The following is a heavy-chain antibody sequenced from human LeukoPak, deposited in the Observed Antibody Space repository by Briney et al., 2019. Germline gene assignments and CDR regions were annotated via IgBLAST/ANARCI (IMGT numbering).Heavy chain of an antibody. CDR2: ISYDGSNK. D-gene: IGHD3-22*01. CDR3: AKSSLDYYDSSAV. J-gene: IGHJ4*02. CDR1: GFTFSSYG. V-gene: IGHV3-30*18. Sequence: GGSLRLSCAASGFTFSSYGMHWVRQAPGKGLEWVAVISYDGSNKYYADSVKGRFTISRDNSKNTLYLQMNSLRAEDTAVYYCAKSSLDYYDSSAVWGQGTLVTVSS.